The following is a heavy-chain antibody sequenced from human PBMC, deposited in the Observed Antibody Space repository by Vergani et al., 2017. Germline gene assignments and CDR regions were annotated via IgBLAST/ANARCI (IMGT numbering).Heavy chain of an antibody. V-gene: IGHV3-21*01. J-gene: IGHJ4*02. Sequence: EVQLVESGGGLVKNGGSLRLSCADSGFTFSSYSMNWVRQAPGKGLEWVSSISSSSSYIYYADSVKGRVTISRDNAKNSLYLQMNSLRVEDTAVYYCARASSWYTFGFDYWGQGTLVTVSS. CDR1: GFTFSSYS. CDR2: ISSSSSYI. D-gene: IGHD6-13*01. CDR3: ARASSWYTFGFDY.